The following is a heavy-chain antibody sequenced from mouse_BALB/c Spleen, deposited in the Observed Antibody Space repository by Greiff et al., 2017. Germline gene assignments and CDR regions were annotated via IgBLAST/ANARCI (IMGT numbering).Heavy chain of an antibody. V-gene: IGHV5-15*02. D-gene: IGHD1-1*02. Sequence: EVMLVESGGGLVQPGGSRKLSCAASGFTFSDYGMAWVRQAPGKGPEWVAFISNLAYSIYYADTVTGRFTISRENAKNTLYLEMSSLRSEDTAMYYCARESGYGLYYYAMDYWGQGTSVTVSS. J-gene: IGHJ4*01. CDR3: ARESGYGLYYYAMDY. CDR2: ISNLAYSI. CDR1: GFTFSDYG.